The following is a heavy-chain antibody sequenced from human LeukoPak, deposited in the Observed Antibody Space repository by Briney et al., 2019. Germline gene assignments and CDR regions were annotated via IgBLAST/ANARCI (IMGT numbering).Heavy chain of an antibody. CDR3: ARDFSLSITMIVVVMPDAFDI. Sequence: VSVKVSCKASGYTFTSYGISWVRQAPGQGLEWMGWISAYNGNTNYAQKLQGRVTMTTDTSTSTAYMELRSLRSDDTAVYYCARDFSLSITMIVVVMPDAFDIWGQGTMVTVSS. V-gene: IGHV1-18*01. D-gene: IGHD3-22*01. J-gene: IGHJ3*02. CDR2: ISAYNGNT. CDR1: GYTFTSYG.